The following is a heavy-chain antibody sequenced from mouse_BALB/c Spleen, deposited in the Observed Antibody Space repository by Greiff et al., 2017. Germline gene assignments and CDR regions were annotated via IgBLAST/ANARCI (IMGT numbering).Heavy chain of an antibody. Sequence: EVQVVESGGGLVKPGGSLKLSCAASGFTFSSYAMSWVRQSPEKRLEWVAEISSGGSYTYYPDTVTGRFTISRDNAKNTLYLEMSSLRSEDTAMYDCARVPYYDDYAVDYWGQGTSVTVSS. J-gene: IGHJ4*01. V-gene: IGHV5-9-4*01. CDR2: ISSGGSYT. CDR3: ARVPYYDDYAVDY. D-gene: IGHD1-1*01. CDR1: GFTFSSYA.